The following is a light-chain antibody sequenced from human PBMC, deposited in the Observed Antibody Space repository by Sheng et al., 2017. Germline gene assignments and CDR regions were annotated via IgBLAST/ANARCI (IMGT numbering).Light chain of an antibody. CDR1: QGISSY. V-gene: IGKV1-9*01. CDR2: DAS. CDR3: QQLNSYLT. J-gene: IGKJ3*01. Sequence: DIQLTQSPSFLSASVGDRVTITCRASQGISSYLAWYQQKPGKAPKLLIYDASTLQSGVPSRFSGSGSGTEFTLTISSLQPEDFATYYCQQLNSYLTFGPGTKVDIK.